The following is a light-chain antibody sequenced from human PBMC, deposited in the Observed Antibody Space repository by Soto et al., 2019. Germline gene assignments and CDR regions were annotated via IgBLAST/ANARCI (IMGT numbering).Light chain of an antibody. V-gene: IGLV2-8*01. CDR3: SSYAGSNIL. J-gene: IGLJ1*01. CDR1: SSDVGGYNY. CDR2: KVN. Sequence: QSALTQPPSASGSPGQSVTISCTGTSSDVGGYNYVSWYQQHPGKAPKLMIYKVNKRPSGVPDRFSASKSGNTASLTVSGLQAEDEADYYCSSYAGSNILFGTGTKLTVL.